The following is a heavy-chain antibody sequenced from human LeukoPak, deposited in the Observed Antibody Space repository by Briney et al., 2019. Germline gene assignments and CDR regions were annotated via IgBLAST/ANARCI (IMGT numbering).Heavy chain of an antibody. CDR2: IYTSGST. V-gene: IGHV4-61*02. CDR3: ARVASVGATTRGAFDI. D-gene: IGHD1-26*01. Sequence: SETLSLTCTVSGGSISRGSYYWSWIRQPAGKGLEWIGRIYTSGSTNYNPSLKSRVTISVDTSKNQFSLKLSSVTAADTAVYYCARVASVGATTRGAFDIWGQGTMVTVSS. CDR1: GGSISRGSYY. J-gene: IGHJ3*02.